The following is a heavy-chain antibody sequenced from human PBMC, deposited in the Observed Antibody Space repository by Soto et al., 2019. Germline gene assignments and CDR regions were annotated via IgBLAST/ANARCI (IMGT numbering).Heavy chain of an antibody. Sequence: EVQLLEPGGGLVQPGGSLRLSCAASGFTFSSRAINWVRQAPGKGLAWVSTITGSGDNTYYADSVKGRFTISRDNSKNTLYLQMNSLRDEDTAIYYCANIGEGYWGQGTLVTVSS. CDR1: GFTFSSRA. CDR2: ITGSGDNT. CDR3: ANIGEGY. D-gene: IGHD3-10*01. V-gene: IGHV3-23*01. J-gene: IGHJ4*02.